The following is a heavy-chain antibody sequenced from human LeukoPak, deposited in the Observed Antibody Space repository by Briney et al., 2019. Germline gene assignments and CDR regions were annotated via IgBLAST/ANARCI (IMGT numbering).Heavy chain of an antibody. Sequence: SETLSLTCTVSGGSISGNHWSWVRRPPGKGLEWIGYIYYSGSANYNPSLKSRVTISVDTSKNQFSLKLRSVTAADTAVYYCARDQRTVGYYGMDVWGRGTTVTVSS. D-gene: IGHD1-26*01. CDR1: GGSISGNH. J-gene: IGHJ6*02. CDR3: ARDQRTVGYYGMDV. CDR2: IYYSGSA. V-gene: IGHV4-59*01.